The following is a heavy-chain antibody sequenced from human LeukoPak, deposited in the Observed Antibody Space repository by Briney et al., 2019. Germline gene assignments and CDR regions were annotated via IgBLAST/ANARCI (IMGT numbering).Heavy chain of an antibody. CDR1: GGSISSYY. D-gene: IGHD6-13*01. CDR2: IYYSGST. J-gene: IGHJ3*02. Sequence: PSETLSLTCTVSGGSISSYYWSWIRQPPGKGLEWIGYIYYSGSTNYNPSLKSRVTISVDTAKNQFSLKLSSVTAADTAVYYCARVIAAAFGAFDIWGQGTMVTVSS. V-gene: IGHV4-59*01. CDR3: ARVIAAAFGAFDI.